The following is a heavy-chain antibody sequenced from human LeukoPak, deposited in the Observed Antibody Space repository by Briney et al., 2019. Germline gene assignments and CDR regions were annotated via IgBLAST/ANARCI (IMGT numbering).Heavy chain of an antibody. D-gene: IGHD2-15*01. CDR1: GCSFSSYA. CDR3: AKDPGYCSGGSCYTPFDY. CDR2: ISGSGGST. V-gene: IGHV3-23*01. Sequence: PAETLTLTCTASGCSFSSYAMSWIRQAPGKGLEWISAISGSGGSTYYADSVKGRFTISRDNSKNTLYLQMNSLRAEDTAVYYCAKDPGYCSGGSCYTPFDYWGQGTLVTVSS. J-gene: IGHJ4*02.